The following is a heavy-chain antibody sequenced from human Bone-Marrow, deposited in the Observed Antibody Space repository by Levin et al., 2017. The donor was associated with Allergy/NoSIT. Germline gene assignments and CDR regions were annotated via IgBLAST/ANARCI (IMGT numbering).Heavy chain of an antibody. D-gene: IGHD3-22*01. J-gene: IGHJ5*02. CDR3: ARVGYYDSSGSPGWFDP. CDR1: GFTVSSNY. CDR2: IYSGGST. Sequence: GESLKISCAASGFTVSSNYMSWVRQAPGKGLEWVSVIYSGGSTYYADSVKGRFTISRDNSKNTLYLQMNSLRAEDTAVYYCARVGYYDSSGSPGWFDPWGQGTLVTVSS. V-gene: IGHV3-53*01.